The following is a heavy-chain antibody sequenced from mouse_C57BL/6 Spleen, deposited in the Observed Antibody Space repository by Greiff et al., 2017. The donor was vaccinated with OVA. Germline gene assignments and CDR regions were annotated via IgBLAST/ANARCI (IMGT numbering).Heavy chain of an antibody. D-gene: IGHD2-3*01. CDR2: INPNYGTT. CDR1: GYSFTDYN. J-gene: IGHJ4*01. V-gene: IGHV1-39*01. Sequence: EVQVVESGPELVKPGASVKISCKASGYSFTDYNMNWVKQSNGKSLEWIGVINPNYGTTSYNQKFKGKATLTVDQSSSTAYMQLNSLTSEDSAVYYCARGDYDGYYYAMDYWGQGTSVTVSS. CDR3: ARGDYDGYYYAMDY.